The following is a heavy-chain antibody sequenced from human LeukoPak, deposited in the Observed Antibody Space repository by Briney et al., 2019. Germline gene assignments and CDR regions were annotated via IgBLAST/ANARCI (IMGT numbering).Heavy chain of an antibody. CDR1: GFTFSSYE. CDR3: ARDLEGDIHDY. J-gene: IGHJ4*02. V-gene: IGHV3-48*03. CDR2: ISSSGFTT. D-gene: IGHD2-21*01. Sequence: GGSLRLSCAASGFTFSSYEMNWVRQAPGKGLEWVSYISSSGFTTYYADSMKGRFTISRDNAKNSLFLQMNSLRAEDTAVYYCARDLEGDIHDYWGQGTLVTVSS.